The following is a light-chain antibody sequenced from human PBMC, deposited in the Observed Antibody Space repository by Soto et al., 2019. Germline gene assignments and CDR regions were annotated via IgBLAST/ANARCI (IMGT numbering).Light chain of an antibody. CDR2: GAS. J-gene: IGKJ1*01. CDR1: QSVSSN. CDR3: QQYNNWPRT. Sequence: EIVMTQSPATLSVSPGERATLSCRASQSVSSNLAWYQQKPGQAPSLLIYGASTRATGIAAKFSGSGSGTEFTLTISSLRSEDFAVYYCQQYNNWPRTFGQGTKVEIK. V-gene: IGKV3-15*01.